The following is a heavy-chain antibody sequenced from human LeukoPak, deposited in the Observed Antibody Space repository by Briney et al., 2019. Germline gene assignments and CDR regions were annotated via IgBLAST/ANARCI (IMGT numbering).Heavy chain of an antibody. V-gene: IGHV4-59*01. CDR3: ARDGANYYMDV. J-gene: IGHJ6*03. CDR2: IYYSEST. CDR1: GGSISSYY. Sequence: SETLSLTCTVSGGSISSYYWSWIRQPPGKGLEWIGYIYYSESTNHNPSLKSRVTISVDTSKNQFSLKLSSVTAADTAVYYCARDGANYYMDVWGKGTTVTVSS. D-gene: IGHD3-16*01.